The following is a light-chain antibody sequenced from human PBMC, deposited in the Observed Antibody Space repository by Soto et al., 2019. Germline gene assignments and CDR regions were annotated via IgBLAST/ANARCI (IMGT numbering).Light chain of an antibody. V-gene: IGLV2-8*01. CDR3: RSSGGSNQGV. J-gene: IGLJ2*01. Sequence: QSVLTQPASASGSPGQSVTISCTGTSSDVGGYNYVSWYQQHPGKAPKLMIYEVSKRPSGVPHRFSGSKSGNTASLTVSGHEAEDADYYYCRSSGGSNQGVFGGGTKLTVL. CDR2: EVS. CDR1: SSDVGGYNY.